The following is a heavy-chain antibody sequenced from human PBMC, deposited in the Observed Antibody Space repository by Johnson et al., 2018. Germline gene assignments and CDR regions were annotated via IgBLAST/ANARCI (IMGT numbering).Heavy chain of an antibody. CDR2: IHNIGST. Sequence: QVQLQESGPGLVKPSETLSLTCSVSGGSTSNFSWSWIRQPPGKGLEWIGYIHNIGSTNYNPSLKRRVTIPIDTSKNQFSLKLSSATAAETAEYYCASVVRGTYYAGSFQHWGQGTLVTVSS. CDR1: GGSTSNFS. V-gene: IGHV4-59*01. J-gene: IGHJ1*01. D-gene: IGHD1-26*01. CDR3: ASVVRGTYYAGSFQH.